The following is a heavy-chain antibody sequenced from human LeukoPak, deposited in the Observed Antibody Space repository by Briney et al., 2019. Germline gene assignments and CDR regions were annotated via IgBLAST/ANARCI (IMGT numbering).Heavy chain of an antibody. J-gene: IGHJ4*02. Sequence: SEPLTLTCTVSGGSITTSGHYWGWIRQPPGKGLEWTGSIDYRERTTYNPSLKSRVTISADTSRNQFSLKLSSVTATDTAVYYCANYVSGTMRDYWGQGTLVTVSS. CDR3: ANYVSGTMRDY. V-gene: IGHV4-39*01. CDR1: GGSITTSGHY. CDR2: IDYRERT. D-gene: IGHD3-16*01.